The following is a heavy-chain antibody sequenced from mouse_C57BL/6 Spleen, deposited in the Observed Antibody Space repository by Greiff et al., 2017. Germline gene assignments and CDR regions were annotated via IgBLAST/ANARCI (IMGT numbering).Heavy chain of an antibody. Sequence: QVQLKQSGPGLVAPSPSLSITCTVSGFPFTSYAISWVRQPPGKGLEWLGVIWTGGGTNYNSALKSRLSISKDNSKSQVFLKMSRLQTDDTARYYCARNSAQAAWFAYWGQGTLVTVSA. D-gene: IGHD3-2*02. V-gene: IGHV2-9-1*01. CDR1: GFPFTSYA. CDR2: IWTGGGT. J-gene: IGHJ3*01. CDR3: ARNSAQAAWFAY.